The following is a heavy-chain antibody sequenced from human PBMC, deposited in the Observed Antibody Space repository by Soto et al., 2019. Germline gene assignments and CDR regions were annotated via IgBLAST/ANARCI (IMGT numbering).Heavy chain of an antibody. D-gene: IGHD2-8*01. J-gene: IGHJ6*03. Sequence: QLEESGPGLVKPSETLSLTCTVSGDSVSSCCFYWAWIRQPPGKGLGWVGSIHYSGSTYYSWPLKSRGTISVDTSKNQLSLRLTFVTAADTAVYYWARARSYDGHRVTNSYMDVWGEGTAVTVSS. CDR3: ARARSYDGHRVTNSYMDV. CDR1: GDSVSSCCFY. CDR2: IHYSGST. V-gene: IGHV4-39*01.